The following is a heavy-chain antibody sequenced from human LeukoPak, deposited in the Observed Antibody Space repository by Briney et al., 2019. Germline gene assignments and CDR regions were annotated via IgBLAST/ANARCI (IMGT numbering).Heavy chain of an antibody. J-gene: IGHJ6*02. CDR3: ARMDYYYGMDV. Sequence: PGGSLRLSCAASGFTFSSYEMNWVRQAPGKGLEWVSSITSSGSTIYYADSLKGRFTISRDNAKNSLYLHMNSLRAEDTAVYYCARMDYYYGMDVWGQGTTVTVSS. V-gene: IGHV3-48*03. CDR2: ITSSGSTI. CDR1: GFTFSSYE.